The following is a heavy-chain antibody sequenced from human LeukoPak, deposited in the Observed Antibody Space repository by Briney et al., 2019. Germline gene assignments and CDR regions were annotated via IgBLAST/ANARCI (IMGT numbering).Heavy chain of an antibody. D-gene: IGHD3-10*01. CDR1: GGSFSGYY. CDR2: INHSGST. CDR3: ARGWFGELNWFDP. V-gene: IGHV4-34*01. Sequence: SETLSLTCAVYGGSFSGYYWSWIRQPPGKGLEWIGEINHSGSTNYNPSLKSRVTISVDTSKNQFSLKLSSATAADTAVYYCARGWFGELNWFDPWGQGTLVTVSS. J-gene: IGHJ5*02.